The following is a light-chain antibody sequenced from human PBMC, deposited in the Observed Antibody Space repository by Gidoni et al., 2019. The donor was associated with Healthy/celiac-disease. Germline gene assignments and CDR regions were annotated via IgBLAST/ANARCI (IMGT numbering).Light chain of an antibody. Sequence: DIQITQSPSTLSASVGDRGTITCRCRQSISSWLAWYQQKPGKAPKLLFYKASSLESGVPSRFSGSGSGTDFTLTISSLQPDDFATYYCQQYNSYSPWTFGQGTKVEIK. CDR3: QQYNSYSPWT. V-gene: IGKV1-5*03. CDR2: KAS. CDR1: QSISSW. J-gene: IGKJ1*01.